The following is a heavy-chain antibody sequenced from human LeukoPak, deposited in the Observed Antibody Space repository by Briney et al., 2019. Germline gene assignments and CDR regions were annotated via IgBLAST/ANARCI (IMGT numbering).Heavy chain of an antibody. J-gene: IGHJ4*02. CDR2: IYHSGST. D-gene: IGHD5-12*01. CDR3: ARHGALYSGYDDY. V-gene: IGHV4-39*01. Sequence: SETLSLTCTVSGGSISSGGYYWSWIRQHPGKGLEWIGYIYHSGSTYYNPSLKSRVTISVDTSKNQFSLKLSSVTAADTAVYYCARHGALYSGYDDYWGQGTLVTVSS. CDR1: GGSISSGGYY.